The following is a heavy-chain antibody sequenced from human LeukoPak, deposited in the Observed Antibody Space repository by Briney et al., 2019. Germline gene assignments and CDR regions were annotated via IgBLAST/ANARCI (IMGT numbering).Heavy chain of an antibody. CDR3: ARDDLGSGWPDDAFDI. CDR2: ISAYNGNT. Sequence: GASVKVSCKASGYTFTSYGISWVRQAPGQGLEWMGWISAYNGNTNYAQKLQGRVTMTTDTSTSTAYMELRSLRSDDTAVYYCARDDLGSGWPDDAFDIWGQGTMVTVSS. V-gene: IGHV1-18*01. CDR1: GYTFTSYG. J-gene: IGHJ3*02. D-gene: IGHD6-19*01.